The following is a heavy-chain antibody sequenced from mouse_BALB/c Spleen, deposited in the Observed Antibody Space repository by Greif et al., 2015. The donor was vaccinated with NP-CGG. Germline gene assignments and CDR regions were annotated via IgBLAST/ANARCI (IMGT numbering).Heavy chain of an antibody. CDR3: ARSPYYYGGDY. V-gene: IGHV1-9*01. CDR2: ILPGSGST. D-gene: IGHD1-1*01. CDR1: GYTFSSYW. J-gene: IGHJ2*01. Sequence: VKLVESGAELMKPGASVKISCKATGYTFSSYWIEWVKQRPGHGLEWIGEILPGSGSTNYNEKFKGKATFTADTSSNTAYMQFSSLTSEDSAVYYCARSPYYYGGDYWGQGTTLTVSS.